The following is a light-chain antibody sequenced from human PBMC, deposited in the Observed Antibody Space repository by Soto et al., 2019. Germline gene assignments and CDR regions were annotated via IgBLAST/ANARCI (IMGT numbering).Light chain of an antibody. CDR1: QSVRSTS. CDR3: QHYGSSPPIT. J-gene: IGKJ5*01. CDR2: GAS. Sequence: DIVLTQSPGTLSLSPGERATLSCRASQSVRSTSLAWYQQKPGQAPRLLMYGASSRATGIPDKVSGGGSGTDFTLTISRLEPEDFAVYYCQHYGSSPPITFGQGTRLEI. V-gene: IGKV3-20*01.